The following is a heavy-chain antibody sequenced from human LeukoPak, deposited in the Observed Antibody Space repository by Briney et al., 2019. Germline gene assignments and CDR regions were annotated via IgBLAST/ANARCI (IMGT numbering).Heavy chain of an antibody. CDR1: GYTFTGYY. Sequence: ASVKVSCKASGYTFTGYYMHWVRQAPGQGLEWMGWINPNSGGTNYAQKFQGRVTMTRDTSISTAYMELSRLRSDDTAVYYCARDIVVVPAAIAGSYYYYYMDVWGKGTTVTVSS. CDR2: INPNSGGT. D-gene: IGHD2-2*02. CDR3: ARDIVVVPAAIAGSYYYYYMDV. V-gene: IGHV1-2*02. J-gene: IGHJ6*03.